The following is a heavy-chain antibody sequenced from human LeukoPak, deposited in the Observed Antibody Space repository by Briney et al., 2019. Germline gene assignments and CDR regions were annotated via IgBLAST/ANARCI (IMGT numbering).Heavy chain of an antibody. D-gene: IGHD6-19*01. CDR3: TRLSHSSGSSGYYFDY. Sequence: PGGSLRLSCAASGFTFSGSAMHWVRQASGKGLEWVGRIRSKANSYATAYAASVKGRFTISRDDSKNTAYLQMNSLKTEDTAVYYCTRLSHSSGSSGYYFDYWGQGTLVTVSS. V-gene: IGHV3-73*01. CDR1: GFTFSGSA. J-gene: IGHJ4*02. CDR2: IRSKANSYAT.